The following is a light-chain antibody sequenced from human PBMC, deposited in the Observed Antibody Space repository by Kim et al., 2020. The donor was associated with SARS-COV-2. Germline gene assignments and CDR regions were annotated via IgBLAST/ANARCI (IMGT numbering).Light chain of an antibody. J-gene: IGKJ1*01. CDR1: QGISNC. V-gene: IGKV1-5*01. CDR2: AAS. Sequence: DIQMTQSPSTMSASVGDRVTITCRASQGISNCFAWYQLKPGKAPKRLIYAASSLESGVPSRFSGSGSGTEFTLTISSLQPEDSATYYCLQYSSYTSTFGQGTKVDIK. CDR3: LQYSSYTST.